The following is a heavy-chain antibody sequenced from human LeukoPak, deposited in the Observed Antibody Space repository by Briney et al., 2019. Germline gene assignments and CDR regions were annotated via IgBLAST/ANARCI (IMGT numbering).Heavy chain of an antibody. J-gene: IGHJ4*02. CDR1: GFTFSNYW. Sequence: GGSLRLSCAASGFTFSNYWMSWVRQAPGKGLEWVASIKPDGTDKYYVDSVKGRFTISRDNSKNTLYLQMNSLRTEDTAVYYCAKDTPHFDYWGQGTLVTVSS. CDR2: IKPDGTDK. V-gene: IGHV3-7*01. CDR3: AKDTPHFDY.